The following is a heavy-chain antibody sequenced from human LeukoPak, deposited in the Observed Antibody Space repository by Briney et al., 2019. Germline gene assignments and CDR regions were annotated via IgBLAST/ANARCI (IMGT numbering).Heavy chain of an antibody. D-gene: IGHD3-3*01. J-gene: IGHJ5*02. CDR1: GYTFTSYG. CDR2: ISAYNGNT. V-gene: IGHV1-18*01. CDR3: ARHYDFWSGYYTGWFDP. Sequence: GASVKVSCKASGYTFTSYGISWVRQAPGQGLEWMGWISAYNGNTNYAQKLQGRVTITADESTSTAYMELSSLRSEDTAVYYCARHYDFWSGYYTGWFDPWGQGTLVTVSS.